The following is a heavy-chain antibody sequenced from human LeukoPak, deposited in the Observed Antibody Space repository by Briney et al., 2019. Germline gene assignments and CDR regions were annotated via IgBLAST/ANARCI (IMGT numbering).Heavy chain of an antibody. D-gene: IGHD3-22*01. J-gene: IGHJ4*02. CDR2: INHSGST. Sequence: SETLSLTCAVYGGSFSGYYWSWIRQPPGKGLEWIGEINHSGSTNYNPSLKSRVTISVDTSKNQFSLRLSSVTAADTAVYYCARGKDYYDSSGYYYFDYWGQGTLVTVSS. V-gene: IGHV4-34*01. CDR3: ARGKDYYDSSGYYYFDY. CDR1: GGSFSGYY.